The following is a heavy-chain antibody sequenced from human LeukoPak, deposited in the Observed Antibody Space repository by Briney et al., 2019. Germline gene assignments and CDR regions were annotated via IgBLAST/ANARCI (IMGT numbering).Heavy chain of an antibody. CDR1: GFTFSSYS. J-gene: IGHJ4*02. V-gene: IGHV3-30*02. CDR3: AKGGYPTGNY. CDR2: IRYDGSNK. D-gene: IGHD3-22*01. Sequence: GGSLRLSCAASGFTFSSYSMNWVRQAPGKGLEWVAFIRYDGSNKYYADSVKGRFTISRDNSKNTLYLQMNSLRAEDTAVYYCAKGGYPTGNYWGQGTLVTVSS.